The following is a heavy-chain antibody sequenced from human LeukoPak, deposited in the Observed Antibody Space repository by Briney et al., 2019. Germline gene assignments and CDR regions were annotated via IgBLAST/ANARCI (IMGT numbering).Heavy chain of an antibody. CDR2: TYYRSKWYY. J-gene: IGHJ3*01. CDR3: ARGFALDF. CDR1: GDTVSSNSAA. Sequence: SSQTLSLTCDISGDTVSSNSAAWNWIGQSPPRGLEWLGRTYYRSKWYYDYAVSVKSRITISPDTSKNQFSLQLNSVTADDTAVYYCARGFALDFWGQGTMVTVSS. V-gene: IGHV6-1*01.